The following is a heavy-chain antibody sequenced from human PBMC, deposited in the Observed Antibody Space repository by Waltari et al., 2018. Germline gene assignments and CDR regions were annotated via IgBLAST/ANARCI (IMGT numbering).Heavy chain of an antibody. D-gene: IGHD3-10*01. CDR3: ARVLWFRDILAFDP. Sequence: QVQLQESGPGLVKPSETLSLTCTVSGGSISSHYWSWIRQPPGKGLEWIGYIYYSGSTNYNPSRKSRVTISVDTSKNQFSLKLSSVTAADTAVYYCARVLWFRDILAFDPWGQGTLVTVSS. CDR2: IYYSGST. CDR1: GGSISSHY. J-gene: IGHJ5*02. V-gene: IGHV4-59*11.